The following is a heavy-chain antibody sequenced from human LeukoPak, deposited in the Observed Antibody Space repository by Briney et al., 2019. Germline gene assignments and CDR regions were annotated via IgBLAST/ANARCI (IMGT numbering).Heavy chain of an antibody. CDR1: GFTFDDYA. CDR2: ISWNSGSI. J-gene: IGHJ4*02. Sequence: GGSLRLSCAASGFTFDDYAMHWVRQAPGKGLEWVSGISWNSGSIGYADSVKGRFTISRDNAKNSLYLQMNSLRAEDTVLYYCAKDRFPYDFWSGYFDYWGQGTLVTVSS. CDR3: AKDRFPYDFWSGYFDY. D-gene: IGHD3-3*01. V-gene: IGHV3-9*01.